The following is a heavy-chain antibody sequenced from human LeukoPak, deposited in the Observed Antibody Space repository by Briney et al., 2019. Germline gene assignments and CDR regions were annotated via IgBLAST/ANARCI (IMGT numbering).Heavy chain of an antibody. CDR2: IYTSGST. Sequence: SETLSLTCTVSGGSISSGGYYWSWIRQPAGKRLEWIGRIYTSGSTNYNPSLKSRVTISVDTSKNQFSLKLSSVTAADTAVYYCARSLGLYCSSTSCYTFDYWGQGTLVTVSS. CDR3: ARSLGLYCSSTSCYTFDY. J-gene: IGHJ4*02. CDR1: GGSISSGGYY. V-gene: IGHV4-61*02. D-gene: IGHD2-2*02.